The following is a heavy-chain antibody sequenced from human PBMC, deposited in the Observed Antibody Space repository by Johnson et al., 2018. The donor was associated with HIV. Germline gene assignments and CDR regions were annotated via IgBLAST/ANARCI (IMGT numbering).Heavy chain of an antibody. Sequence: VQLLESGGGFVQPGGSLRLSCVASGFNFRTYDMHWVRQAPGKGLEWVSAIGTLSDTFYPDSVKGRFTVSRDTSKNTLYLQMNSLRTEDTAVYYCANLGDYGGNNGFDIWGQGTMVTVSS. CDR3: ANLGDYGGNNGFDI. CDR1: GFNFRTYD. CDR2: IGTLSDT. D-gene: IGHD4-23*01. V-gene: IGHV3-13*01. J-gene: IGHJ3*02.